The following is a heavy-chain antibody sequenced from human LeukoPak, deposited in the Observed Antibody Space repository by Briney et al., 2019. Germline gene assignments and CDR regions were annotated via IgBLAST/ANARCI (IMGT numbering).Heavy chain of an antibody. CDR3: ARQKGIAAAGNWFDP. J-gene: IGHJ5*02. CDR2: IYYSGST. V-gene: IGHV4-39*01. Sequence: SETLSLTCTVSGGSISSSSYYWGWIRQPPGKGLEWIGRIYYSGSTYYNPSLKSRVTISVDTSKNQFSLKLSSVTAADTAVYYCARQKGIAAAGNWFDPWGQGTLVTVSS. CDR1: GGSISSSSYY. D-gene: IGHD6-13*01.